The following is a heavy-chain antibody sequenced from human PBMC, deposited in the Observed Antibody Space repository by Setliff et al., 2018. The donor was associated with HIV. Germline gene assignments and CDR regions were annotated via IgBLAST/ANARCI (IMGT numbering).Heavy chain of an antibody. CDR2: IIPILGIA. V-gene: IGHV1-69*10. D-gene: IGHD2-15*01. CDR1: GGTFSSYA. Sequence: SVKVSCKASGGTFSSYAISWVRQAPGQGLEWMGGIIPILGIANYAQNFQGRLTITADTSTSTAYMELLSLRSEDTAIYYCATQTVAVGAPGYFDSWGQGTLVTVSS. J-gene: IGHJ4*02. CDR3: ATQTVAVGAPGYFDS.